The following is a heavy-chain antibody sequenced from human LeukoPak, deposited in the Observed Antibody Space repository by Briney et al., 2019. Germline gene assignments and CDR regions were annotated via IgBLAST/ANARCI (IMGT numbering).Heavy chain of an antibody. J-gene: IGHJ6*02. Sequence: GASVKVSCKTSGYTFTNYGISWVRQAPGQGLEWMGWIRTYNGNTNYAQKLQGRVTMTTDTSTSTAYMDLRSLRSDDTAVYFCARVPVRDGMDVWGQGTTVTVSS. CDR3: ARVPVRDGMDV. CDR2: IRTYNGNT. CDR1: GYTFTNYG. V-gene: IGHV1-18*01.